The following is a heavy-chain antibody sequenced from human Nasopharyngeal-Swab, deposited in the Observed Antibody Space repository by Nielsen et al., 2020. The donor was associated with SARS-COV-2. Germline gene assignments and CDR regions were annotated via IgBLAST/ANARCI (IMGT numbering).Heavy chain of an antibody. Sequence: GESLKISCAASGFTFSTFWMHWVRQAPGKGLVWVSHISSDGSTTGYADSVKGRFSISRDNSKNTLYLQMNSLRAEDTAVYYCARGYCTNGVCYRDAFDIWGQGTMVTVSS. CDR3: ARGYCTNGVCYRDAFDI. V-gene: IGHV3-74*01. D-gene: IGHD2-8*01. CDR1: GFTFSTFW. CDR2: ISSDGSTT. J-gene: IGHJ3*02.